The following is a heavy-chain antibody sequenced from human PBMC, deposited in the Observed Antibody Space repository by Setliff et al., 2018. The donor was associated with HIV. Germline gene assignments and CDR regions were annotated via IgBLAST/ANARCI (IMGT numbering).Heavy chain of an antibody. J-gene: IGHJ4*02. Sequence: SVKVSCKASGFTFSSPAIHWVRQARGQRLEWIGWIVVDSGDTNYAQKFQNRVALTRDVSTRTAYMELSSLRSEDTAVYYCATLVRGVAPFDDWGQGTLVTVSS. CDR1: GFTFSSPA. V-gene: IGHV1-58*02. D-gene: IGHD3-10*01. CDR2: IVVDSGDT. CDR3: ATLVRGVAPFDD.